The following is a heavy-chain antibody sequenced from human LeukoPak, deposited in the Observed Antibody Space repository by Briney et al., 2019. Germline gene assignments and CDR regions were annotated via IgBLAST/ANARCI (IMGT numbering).Heavy chain of an antibody. Sequence: GGSLRLSCAASGFTFSSYGMHWVRQAPGKGLEWVAVIWYDGSNKYYADSVKGRFTISRDNSKNTLYLQMNSLRAEDTAVYYCARDIPSFPYHGSGSYYNIGIDYWGQGTLVTGSS. CDR1: GFTFSSYG. V-gene: IGHV3-33*01. CDR2: IWYDGSNK. D-gene: IGHD3-10*01. CDR3: ARDIPSFPYHGSGSYYNIGIDY. J-gene: IGHJ4*02.